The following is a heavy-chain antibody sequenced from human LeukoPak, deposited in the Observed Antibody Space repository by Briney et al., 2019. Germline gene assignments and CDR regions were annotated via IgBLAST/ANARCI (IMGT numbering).Heavy chain of an antibody. CDR3: ARDYQLLLLWDCFDP. V-gene: IGHV1-18*01. Sequence: ASVKVSCKASGYSFNTYGISWVRQAPGQGLEWIGWVSADNGETNYAQKFQGGVTMTTDTSTSTAYMELRSLRSDDTAVYYCARDYQLLLLWDCFDPWGQGTLVSVSS. D-gene: IGHD2-2*01. J-gene: IGHJ5*02. CDR2: VSADNGET. CDR1: GYSFNTYG.